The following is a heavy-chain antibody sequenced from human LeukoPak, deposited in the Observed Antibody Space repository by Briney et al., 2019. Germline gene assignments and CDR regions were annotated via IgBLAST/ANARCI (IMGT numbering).Heavy chain of an antibody. Sequence: GASVKVSCKASGYTFTSYGISWVRQAPGQGLEWMGWISAYNGNTNYAQKLQGRVTMTTDTSTSTAYMELRSLRSDDTAVYYCARVGQQLEPTFYYYYYGMDVWGQGTTVTVSS. CDR2: ISAYNGNT. D-gene: IGHD6-13*01. CDR3: ARVGQQLEPTFYYYYYGMDV. CDR1: GYTFTSYG. J-gene: IGHJ6*02. V-gene: IGHV1-18*01.